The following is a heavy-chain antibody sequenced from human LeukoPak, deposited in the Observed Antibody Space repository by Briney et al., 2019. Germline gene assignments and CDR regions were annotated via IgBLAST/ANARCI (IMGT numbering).Heavy chain of an antibody. V-gene: IGHV1-8*01. CDR3: AREGATGAYDAFDI. J-gene: IGHJ3*02. CDR1: GYTFTSYD. Sequence: GASVKVSCKASGYTFTSYDINWVRQATGQGLEWMGWMNPNSGNTGYAQKFQGRVTMTTDTSTSTAYKELRSLRSDDTAVYYCAREGATGAYDAFDIWGQGTMVTVSS. D-gene: IGHD1-26*01. CDR2: MNPNSGNT.